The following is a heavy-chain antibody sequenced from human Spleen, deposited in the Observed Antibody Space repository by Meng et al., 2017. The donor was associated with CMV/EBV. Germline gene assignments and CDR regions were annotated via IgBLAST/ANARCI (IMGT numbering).Heavy chain of an antibody. CDR2: IYYSGST. D-gene: IGHD2-2*01. V-gene: IGHV4-61*01. Sequence: SVSSGNYDWSWIRQPPGKGLEWIGYIYYSGSTNNNPSLKRRVTISVDTSKNQFSLKLSSVTAADTAVYYCARTGGCSRTSCYDFDYWGQGTLVTVSS. CDR3: ARTGGCSRTSCYDFDY. J-gene: IGHJ4*02. CDR1: SVSSGNYD.